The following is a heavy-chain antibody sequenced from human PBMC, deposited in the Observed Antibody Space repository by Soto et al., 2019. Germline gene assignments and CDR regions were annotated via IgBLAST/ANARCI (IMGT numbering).Heavy chain of an antibody. J-gene: IGHJ4*02. Sequence: SETLSLTCAVYGGSFSGYYWSWIRQPPGKGLEWIGEINHSGSTNYNPSLKSRVTISVDTSKNQFSLKLSSVTAADTAVYYCARGRSQSGSYDGDFDYWGQGTLVTVSS. CDR3: ARGRSQSGSYDGDFDY. V-gene: IGHV4-34*01. CDR1: GGSFSGYY. CDR2: INHSGST. D-gene: IGHD5-12*01.